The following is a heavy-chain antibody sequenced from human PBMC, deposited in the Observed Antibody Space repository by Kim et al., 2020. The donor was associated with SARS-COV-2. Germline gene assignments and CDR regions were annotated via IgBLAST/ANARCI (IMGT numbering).Heavy chain of an antibody. CDR3: AGRDWFDP. V-gene: IGHV4-39*01. CDR2: SGSA. Sequence: SGSAYYNPSLKSRVTISVDTSKNQFSLKLSSVTAADTAVYYCAGRDWFDPWGQGTLVTVSS. J-gene: IGHJ5*02.